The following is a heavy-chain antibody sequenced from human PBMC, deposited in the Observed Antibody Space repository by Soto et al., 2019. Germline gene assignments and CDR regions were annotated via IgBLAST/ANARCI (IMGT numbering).Heavy chain of an antibody. CDR2: ISWNSGSI. Sequence: EVQLVESGGGSVQPARSLRLSCVASGFTFESYAMHWVRHVPGKGLEWVSGISWNSGSIGYEESVNGRFTISRDNAQKSLYPEMSSLRVQDTVFYYCVKDSNEQWMVSHFEYSGQGALVTVSS. D-gene: IGHD6-19*01. V-gene: IGHV3-9*01. CDR3: VKDSNEQWMVSHFEY. J-gene: IGHJ4*02. CDR1: GFTFESYA.